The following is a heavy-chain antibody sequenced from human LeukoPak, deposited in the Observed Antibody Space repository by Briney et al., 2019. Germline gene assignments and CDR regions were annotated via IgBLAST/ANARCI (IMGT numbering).Heavy chain of an antibody. D-gene: IGHD2-2*01. CDR1: GFTFSSYS. Sequence: GGSLRLSCAASGFTFSSYSMNWVRQAPGKGLEWVSSISSSSSYIYYADSVKGRFTISRDNAENSLYLQMNSLRAEDTAVYYCATSTWGIVVVPAATHAGIDYWGQGTLVTVSS. V-gene: IGHV3-21*01. J-gene: IGHJ4*02. CDR2: ISSSSSYI. CDR3: ATSTWGIVVVPAATHAGIDY.